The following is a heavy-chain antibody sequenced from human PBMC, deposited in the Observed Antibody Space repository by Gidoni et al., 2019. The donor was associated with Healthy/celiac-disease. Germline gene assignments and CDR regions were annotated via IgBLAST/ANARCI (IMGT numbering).Heavy chain of an antibody. J-gene: IGHJ6*02. CDR2: INHSGST. CDR1: GGSFSCYY. Sequence: QVQLQQWGAGLLKPSETLSLTCAVYGGSFSCYYWSWIRQPPGKGLEWIGEINHSGSTNYNPSLKSRVTISVDTSKNQFSLKLSSVTAADTAVYYCARVVAAALYYYYGMDVWGQGTTVTVSS. CDR3: ARVVAAALYYYYGMDV. V-gene: IGHV4-34*01. D-gene: IGHD2-15*01.